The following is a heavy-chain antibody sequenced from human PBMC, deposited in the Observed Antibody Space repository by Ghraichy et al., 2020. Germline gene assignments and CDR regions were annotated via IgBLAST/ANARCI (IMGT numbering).Heavy chain of an antibody. CDR1: GGSISSGGYS. CDR3: ARAMGDNDYGDPDAFDI. Sequence: SQTLSLTCAVSGGSISSGGYSWSWIRQPPGKGLEWIGYIYHSRSTYYNPSLKSRVTISVDRSKNQFSLKLSSVTAADTAVYYCARAMGDNDYGDPDAFDIWGQGTMVTVSS. CDR2: IYHSRST. V-gene: IGHV4-30-2*01. D-gene: IGHD4-17*01. J-gene: IGHJ3*02.